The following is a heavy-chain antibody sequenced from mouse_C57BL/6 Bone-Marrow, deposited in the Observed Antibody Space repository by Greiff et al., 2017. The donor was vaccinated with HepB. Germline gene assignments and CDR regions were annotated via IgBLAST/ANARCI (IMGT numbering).Heavy chain of an antibody. CDR1: GFTFSSYA. Sequence: EVKLMESGGGLVKPGGSLKLSCAASGFTFSSYAMSWVRQTPEKRLEWVATISDGGSYTYYPDNVKGRFTISRDNAKNNLYLQMSHLKSEDTAMYYCARDYYGNYVDYWGQGTTLTVSS. CDR2: ISDGGSYT. V-gene: IGHV5-4*01. J-gene: IGHJ2*01. D-gene: IGHD2-1*01. CDR3: ARDYYGNYVDY.